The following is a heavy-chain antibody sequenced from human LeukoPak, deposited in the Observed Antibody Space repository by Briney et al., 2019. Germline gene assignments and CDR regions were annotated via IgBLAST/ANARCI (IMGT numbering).Heavy chain of an antibody. CDR1: GYSISSGYY. D-gene: IGHD2-2*01. V-gene: IGHV4-38-2*02. J-gene: IGHJ6*03. CDR2: IYHSGRT. Sequence: KPSETLSLTCTVSGYSISSGYYWGWLRQPPGKGLEWIGSIYHSGRTYYNPSLKSRVTISRDTSKNQFSSKLSSVTGADTAVYYCARDLRDKGYCSSTSCYGYYYYYYMDVWGKGTTVTVSS. CDR3: ARDLRDKGYCSSTSCYGYYYYYYMDV.